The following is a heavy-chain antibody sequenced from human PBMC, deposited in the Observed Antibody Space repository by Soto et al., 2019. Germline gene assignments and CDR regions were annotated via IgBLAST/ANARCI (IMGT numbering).Heavy chain of an antibody. V-gene: IGHV1-18*01. J-gene: IGHJ4*02. CDR1: GYTFTSYG. Sequence: ASVKVSCKASGYTFTSYGISWVRQAPGQGLEWMGWISAYNGNTNYAQKLQGRVTMTTDTSTSTAYMELRSLRSDDTAVYYCAREFIIDGYSGYDSGFDYWGQGTLVTVSS. CDR3: AREFIIDGYSGYDSGFDY. D-gene: IGHD5-12*01. CDR2: ISAYNGNT.